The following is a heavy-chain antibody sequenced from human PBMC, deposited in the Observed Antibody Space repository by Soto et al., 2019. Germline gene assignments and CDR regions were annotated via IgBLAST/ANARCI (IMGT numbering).Heavy chain of an antibody. Sequence: VVFIRLRTAAFEFNIGDHGRRWILQATGKGLEWVSAISGSGGTTYFADSVKGRFTISRDNSKNTLYLQMNSLGAEDTAVYFCAKSDLGDSGVFLAYWGTGSLVTGS. CDR2: ISGSGGTT. V-gene: IGHV3-23*01. CDR3: AKSDLGDSGVFLAY. D-gene: IGHD6-25*01. CDR1: EFNIGDHG. J-gene: IGHJ1*01.